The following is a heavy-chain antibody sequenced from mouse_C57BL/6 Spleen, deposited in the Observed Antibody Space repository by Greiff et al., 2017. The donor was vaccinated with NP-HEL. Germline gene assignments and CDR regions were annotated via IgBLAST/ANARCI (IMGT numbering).Heavy chain of an antibody. CDR2: INPSNGGT. D-gene: IGHD2-4*01. CDR1: GYTFTSYW. J-gene: IGHJ2*01. Sequence: VQLQQPGTELVKPGASVKLSCKASGYTFTSYWMHWVKQRPGQGLEWIGNINPSNGGTNYNEKFKSKATLTVDKSSSTAYMQLSSLTSEDSAVYYCARGPRGYDYDGYYFDYWGQGTTLTVSS. CDR3: ARGPRGYDYDGYYFDY. V-gene: IGHV1-53*01.